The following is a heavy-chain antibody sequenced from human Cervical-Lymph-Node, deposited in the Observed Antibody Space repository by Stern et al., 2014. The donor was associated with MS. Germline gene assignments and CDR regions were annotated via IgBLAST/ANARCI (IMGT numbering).Heavy chain of an antibody. J-gene: IGHJ4*02. CDR3: ARQTTAWASDV. CDR1: GFKFSIYW. CDR2: IYPGDSET. D-gene: IGHD1-14*01. Sequence: EVQLEESGAELIRPGESLKISCKGSGFKFSIYWIAWVRQMPGKGLEWMGIIYPGDSETRYRPSFQGKVTMSADTSPSTAYLQWSSLNASDTAMYFCARQTTAWASDVWGQGTLVTVSS. V-gene: IGHV5-51*01.